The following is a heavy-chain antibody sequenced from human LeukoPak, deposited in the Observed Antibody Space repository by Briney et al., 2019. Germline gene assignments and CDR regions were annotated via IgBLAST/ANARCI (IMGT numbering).Heavy chain of an antibody. V-gene: IGHV3-30*02. D-gene: IGHD6-6*01. J-gene: IGHJ4*02. CDR1: GFTLSSHG. CDR3: ARGGAARPDF. CDR2: IRYDGSNK. Sequence: GGSLRLSCAASGFTLSSHGMHWVRQAPGKGLEWVAFIRYDGSNKYYADSVKGRFTISRDSSKNTLYLQMNSLRAEDTAVYYCARGGAARPDFWGQGTLVTVSS.